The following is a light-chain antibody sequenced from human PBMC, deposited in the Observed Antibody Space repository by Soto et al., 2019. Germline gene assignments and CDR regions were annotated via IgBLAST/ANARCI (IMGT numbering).Light chain of an antibody. J-gene: IGKJ1*01. CDR3: LEDYYFPWT. Sequence: AIQMTQSPSSLSASVGDRVTITCRASEGIRNDLGWYQQKPGKAPKLLIYAASSLQSGFPSTFSGSGYGTDFTLTISSLQPEDVATYYCLEDYYFPWTFGQGTKVEIK. V-gene: IGKV1-6*01. CDR2: AAS. CDR1: EGIRND.